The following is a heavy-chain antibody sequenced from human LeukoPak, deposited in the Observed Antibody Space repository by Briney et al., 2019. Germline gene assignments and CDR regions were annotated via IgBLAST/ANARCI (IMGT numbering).Heavy chain of an antibody. V-gene: IGHV4-38-2*02. J-gene: IGHJ2*01. CDR3: ARGSLRGGWYFDL. CDR2: IYHSGST. Sequence: PSETLSLTCTVSGYSISSGYYWGWIRQPPGKGLEWIGSIYHSGSTYYNPSLKSRVTISVDTSKNQFSLKLSSVTAADTAVYYCARGSLRGGWYFDLWGHGTLVTVSS. D-gene: IGHD3-16*01. CDR1: GYSISSGYY.